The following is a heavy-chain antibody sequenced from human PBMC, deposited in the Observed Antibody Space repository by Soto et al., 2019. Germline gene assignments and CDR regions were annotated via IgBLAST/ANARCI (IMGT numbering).Heavy chain of an antibody. CDR1: GFTFTRYS. J-gene: IGHJ4*02. V-gene: IGHV3-21*06. Sequence: EVQLVESGGGLVKPGGSLRLSCAASGFTFTRYSMNWVRQAPGKGLEWESSISSTTNYIYYADSMKRRFTISRHNVKNSLQLEMNTLRAEYTAVYYWARESEDLTSNFDYWGQGTLVTVSS. CDR3: ARESEDLTSNFDY. CDR2: ISSTTNYI.